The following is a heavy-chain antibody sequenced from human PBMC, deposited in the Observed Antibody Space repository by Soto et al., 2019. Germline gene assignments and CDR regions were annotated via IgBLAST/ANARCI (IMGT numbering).Heavy chain of an antibody. V-gene: IGHV4-34*01. J-gene: IGHJ6*03. Sequence: SETLSLTCAIYGGSFSGYYWNWIRQPPGKGLEWIGEINHSGSTNYNPSLKSRVTISVDTSKNQFSLKVSSVSAADTAVYYCARLSSNYYYYMDVWGKGTTVTVSS. D-gene: IGHD6-19*01. CDR1: GGSFSGYY. CDR2: INHSGST. CDR3: ARLSSNYYYYMDV.